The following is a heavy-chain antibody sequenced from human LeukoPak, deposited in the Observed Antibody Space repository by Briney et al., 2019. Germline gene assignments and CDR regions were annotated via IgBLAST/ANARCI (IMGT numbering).Heavy chain of an antibody. CDR2: INHSGST. CDR1: GGSFSGYY. J-gene: IGHJ5*02. D-gene: IGHD2-2*02. CDR3: AVLVCSSTSCYSSNNWFDP. V-gene: IGHV4-34*01. Sequence: SETLSLTCAVYGGSFSGYYWSWIRQPPGKGPEWIGEINHSGSTNYNPSLKSRVTISVDTSKNQFSLKLSSVTAADTAVYYCAVLVCSSTSCYSSNNWFDPWGQGTLVTVSS.